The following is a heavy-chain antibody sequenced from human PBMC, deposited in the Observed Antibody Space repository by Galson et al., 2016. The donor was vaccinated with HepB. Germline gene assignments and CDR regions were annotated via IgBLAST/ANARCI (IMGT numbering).Heavy chain of an antibody. J-gene: IGHJ4*02. CDR2: ISSSGLSII. Sequence: SLRLSCAASGFTFSDYYMSWIRQAPGKGLEWVSYISSSGLSIIKYADSVKGRFTISRDNAKNSVYLHMISRTPEDTAVYYCARGASGSPRLARVIFDHWGQGTLVTVSS. CDR1: GFTFSDYY. V-gene: IGHV3-11*01. D-gene: IGHD6-6*01. CDR3: ARGASGSPRLARVIFDH.